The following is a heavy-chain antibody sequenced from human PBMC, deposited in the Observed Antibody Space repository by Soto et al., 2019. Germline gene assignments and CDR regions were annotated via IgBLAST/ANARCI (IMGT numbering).Heavy chain of an antibody. Sequence: QVQLVQSGAEVKKPGASVKVSCKAPRYIFTAYFMHWERQAPGQGLEWLGWFNPNNGATDNGLSCQGRSPMTWEPSISTAFMELSSLRSDDTAFYYFASRDPGARFDPCGEGTLVIVSS. CDR2: FNPNNGAT. J-gene: IGHJ5*02. CDR3: ASRDPGARFDP. CDR1: RYIFTAYF. V-gene: IGHV1-2*02.